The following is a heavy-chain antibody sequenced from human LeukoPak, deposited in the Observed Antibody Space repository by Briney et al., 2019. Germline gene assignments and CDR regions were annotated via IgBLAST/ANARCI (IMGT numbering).Heavy chain of an antibody. CDR3: ARGYGLGI. CDR1: GFTFDGYA. J-gene: IGHJ3*02. CDR2: ISGDGGIT. Sequence: AGGSLRLSCVASGFTFDGYAMHWVRQVPGKGLEWVSLISGDGGITDYVDSVKGRFTISRDNAENSLYLQMNSLRAEDTAVYYCARGYGLGIWGQGTMVTVSS. V-gene: IGHV3-43*02.